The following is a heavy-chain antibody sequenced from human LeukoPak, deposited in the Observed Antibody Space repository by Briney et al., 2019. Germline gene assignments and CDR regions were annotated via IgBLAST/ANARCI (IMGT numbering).Heavy chain of an antibody. CDR1: GGSFSGYY. J-gene: IGHJ5*02. CDR2: INHSGST. V-gene: IGHV4-34*01. D-gene: IGHD2-2*01. CDR3: ARDFGLGYCDSTSCYGWFDP. Sequence: SETLSLTCAVYGGSFSGYYWSWIRKPPGKGLEWIGEINHSGSTNYNPSLKSRVTISVDTSKTQFSLKLSSVTAADTAVYYCARDFGLGYCDSTSCYGWFDPWGQGTLVTVSS.